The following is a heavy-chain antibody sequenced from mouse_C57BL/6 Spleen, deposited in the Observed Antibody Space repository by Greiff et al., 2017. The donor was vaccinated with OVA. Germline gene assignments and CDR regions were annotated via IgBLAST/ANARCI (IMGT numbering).Heavy chain of an antibody. V-gene: IGHV1-15*01. CDR3: TRRGYSNYPYWYFDV. Sequence: VQLQQSGAELVRPGASVTLSCKASGYTFTDYEMHWVKQTPVHGLEWIGAIDPETGGTAYNQKFKGKAILTADKSSSTAYMELRSLTSEDSAVYYCTRRGYSNYPYWYFDVWGTGTTVTVSS. J-gene: IGHJ1*03. CDR2: IDPETGGT. CDR1: GYTFTDYE. D-gene: IGHD2-5*01.